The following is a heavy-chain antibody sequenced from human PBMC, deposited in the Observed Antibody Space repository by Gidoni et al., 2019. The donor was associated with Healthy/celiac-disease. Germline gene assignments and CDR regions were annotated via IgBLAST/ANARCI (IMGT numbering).Heavy chain of an antibody. CDR2: IVVGSGNT. CDR3: AAGVVGATMVDAFDI. J-gene: IGHJ3*02. D-gene: IGHD1-26*01. CDR1: GFTFTSSA. Sequence: QMQLVQSGPEVKKPGTSVKVSCKASGFTFTSSAVQRVRQARGQRLEWIGWIVVGSGNTNYAQKFQERVTITRDMSTSTAYMELSSLRSEDTAVYYCAAGVVGATMVDAFDIWGQGTMVTVSS. V-gene: IGHV1-58*01.